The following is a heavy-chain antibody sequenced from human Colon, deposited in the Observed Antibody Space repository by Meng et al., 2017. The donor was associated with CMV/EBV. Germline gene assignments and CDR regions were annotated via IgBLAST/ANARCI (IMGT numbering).Heavy chain of an antibody. Sequence: GSSYCNWIRHSPGKGLACIGYLHFTGKAYSNPSLRSRVTISLHASRTHFSLTLTSVTAAHTAVYFCARSTFNGYCPTTPCSNWFDTWGQGVLVTVSS. CDR3: ARSTFNGYCPTTPCSNWFDT. V-gene: IGHV4-30-4*08. J-gene: IGHJ5*02. CDR2: LHFTGKA. CDR1: GSSY. D-gene: IGHD2-2*01.